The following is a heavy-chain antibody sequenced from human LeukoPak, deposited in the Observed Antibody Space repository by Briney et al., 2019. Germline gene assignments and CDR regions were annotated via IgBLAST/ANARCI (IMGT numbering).Heavy chain of an antibody. V-gene: IGHV3-23*01. CDR2: TSTSGGSA. D-gene: IGHD1-26*01. Sequence: GGSLRLSCAASGFTSSNYWMSWVRQAPGKGLEWVSATSTSGGSAYYADSVKGRFTISRDNSKNTLYLQMDSLRADDTAVYYCARYSGSYYYPPAWDLWGQGTLVTVSS. CDR3: ARYSGSYYYPPAWDL. CDR1: GFTSSNYW. J-gene: IGHJ4*02.